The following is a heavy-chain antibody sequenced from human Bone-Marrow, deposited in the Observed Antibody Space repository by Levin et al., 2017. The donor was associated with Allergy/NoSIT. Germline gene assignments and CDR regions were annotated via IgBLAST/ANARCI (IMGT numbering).Heavy chain of an antibody. Sequence: GGSLRLSCAASGFNFNSYAMHWVRQTPGKGLEWVAVISNDGINTHYADPVKGRLIVPRDNSKNTLYLQVNSLRSEDAAVYYGARAGVPPTSYECLSGNYMPSFEYWGQGLLVTVSS. CDR2: ISNDGINT. D-gene: IGHD3-3*01. J-gene: IGHJ4*02. CDR3: ARAGVPPTSYECLSGNYMPSFEY. V-gene: IGHV3-30*04. CDR1: GFNFNSYA.